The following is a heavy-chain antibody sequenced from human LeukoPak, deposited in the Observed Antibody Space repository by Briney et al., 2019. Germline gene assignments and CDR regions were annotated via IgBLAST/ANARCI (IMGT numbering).Heavy chain of an antibody. CDR3: ASRDYYGSGTYYNPLHY. D-gene: IGHD3-10*01. CDR1: GFTFSSCA. CDR2: VSGSGSNT. J-gene: IGHJ4*02. V-gene: IGHV3-23*01. Sequence: GGSLRLSCAASGFTFSSCAMSWVRLAPGKGLEWVSAVSGSGSNTYYADSVKGRLTISRDNSRNTLYLQMNSLRAEDTAVYYCASRDYYGSGTYYNPLHYWGQGTLVTVSS.